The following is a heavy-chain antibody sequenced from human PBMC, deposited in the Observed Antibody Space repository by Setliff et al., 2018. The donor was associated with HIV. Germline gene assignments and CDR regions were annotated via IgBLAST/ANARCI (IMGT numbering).Heavy chain of an antibody. V-gene: IGHV4-39*01. D-gene: IGHD6-19*01. CDR3: ARRIPSGIAVAFGDFDI. J-gene: IGHJ3*02. CDR1: GVSMSSSSYY. CDR2: LSYDGST. Sequence: ETLSLTCTVSGVSMSSSSYYWGWIRQPPGKGLEYIGSLSYDGSTYYHPSLKSRVSISVDTSKNQFSLRLSFVTAADTAVYYCARRIPSGIAVAFGDFDIWGQGTMVTVS.